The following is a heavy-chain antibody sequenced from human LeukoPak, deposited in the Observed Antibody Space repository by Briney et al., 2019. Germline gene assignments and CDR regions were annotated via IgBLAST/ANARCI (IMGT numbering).Heavy chain of an antibody. CDR2: IYYSGST. CDR3: ARVSHYDSSGGLDY. Sequence: SETLSLTCTVSGGSISSGGYYWSWIRQHPGKGLEWIGYIYYSGSTYYNPSLKSRVTISVDTSKNQFSLKLSSVTAADTAVYYCARVSHYDSSGGLDYWGQGTLVTVSS. D-gene: IGHD3-22*01. V-gene: IGHV4-31*03. CDR1: GGSISSGGYY. J-gene: IGHJ4*02.